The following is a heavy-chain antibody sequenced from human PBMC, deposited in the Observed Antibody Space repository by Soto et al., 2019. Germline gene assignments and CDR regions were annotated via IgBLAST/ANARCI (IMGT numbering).Heavy chain of an antibody. CDR1: GCTVSSNY. V-gene: IGHV3-53*02. Sequence: EVQLVETGGGLIQPGGSLRLSCAASGCTVSSNYMSWVRQAPGKGLEWVSVIYSGGSTYYADSVRGRFTISRDNSKNTLYLQMKSLRAEDTAVYYCARDPPATRHGMDVWGQGTTVTVSS. J-gene: IGHJ6*02. CDR3: ARDPPATRHGMDV. CDR2: IYSGGST.